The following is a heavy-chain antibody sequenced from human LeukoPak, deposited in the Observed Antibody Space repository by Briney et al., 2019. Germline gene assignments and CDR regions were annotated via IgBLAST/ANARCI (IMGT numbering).Heavy chain of an antibody. V-gene: IGHV4-34*01. Sequence: SETLSLTCAGYGGSFSGYYWRWIRQPPGKGLEWIGEINHSGSTNYNPSLKSRVTISVDTSKNQFSLKLSSVTAADTAVYYCARVYYDFWSGYSPPFDYWGQGTLVTVSS. CDR1: GGSFSGYY. CDR3: ARVYYDFWSGYSPPFDY. J-gene: IGHJ4*02. D-gene: IGHD3-3*01. CDR2: INHSGST.